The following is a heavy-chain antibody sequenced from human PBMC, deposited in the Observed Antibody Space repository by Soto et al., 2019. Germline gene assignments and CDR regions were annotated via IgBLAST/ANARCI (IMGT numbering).Heavy chain of an antibody. CDR2: VYYGGST. V-gene: IGHV4-39*01. J-gene: IGHJ6*02. Sequence: QLHLQESGPGLVKPSETLSLTCTVSGGSISSSSYYWGWIRQPTGKGQEWIGNVYYGGSTYYNPSLKSRVTISVETYKSQLSLKLSSVTAADTAVYYCAGGDYYHSSGYYFYYYTMVVWGQGTTVTVCS. D-gene: IGHD3-22*01. CDR1: GGSISSSSYY. CDR3: AGGDYYHSSGYYFYYYTMVV.